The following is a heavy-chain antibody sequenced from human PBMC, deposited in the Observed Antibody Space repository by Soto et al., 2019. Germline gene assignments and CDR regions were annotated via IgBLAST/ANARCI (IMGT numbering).Heavy chain of an antibody. CDR1: GFTFSSYA. CDR3: ASEEWLRFRVGYGMDV. D-gene: IGHD5-12*01. CDR2: ISYDGSNK. J-gene: IGHJ6*02. Sequence: QVQLVESGGGVVQPGRSLRLSCAASGFTFSSYAMHWVRQAPVKGLEWVAVISYDGSNKYYADSVKGRFTISRDNSKNPLYLQMNSLRAEDTAVYYCASEEWLRFRVGYGMDVWGQGSTVTVSS. V-gene: IGHV3-30-3*01.